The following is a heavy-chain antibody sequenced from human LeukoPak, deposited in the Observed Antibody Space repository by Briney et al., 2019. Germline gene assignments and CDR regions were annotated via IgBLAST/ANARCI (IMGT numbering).Heavy chain of an antibody. Sequence: PGESLKISCKGSGYIFTNYWNGWVRQRPGEGLEWMGIISPADSDTRYSPSFQGQVTISADKPISTAYLQWSSLKASDTAMYYCARHAVPCSGGRGSSGYVRAFDSWGQGTPVTVSS. CDR3: ARHAVPCSGGRGSSGYVRAFDS. CDR2: ISPADSDT. V-gene: IGHV5-51*01. CDR1: GYIFTNYW. J-gene: IGHJ4*02. D-gene: IGHD2-15*01.